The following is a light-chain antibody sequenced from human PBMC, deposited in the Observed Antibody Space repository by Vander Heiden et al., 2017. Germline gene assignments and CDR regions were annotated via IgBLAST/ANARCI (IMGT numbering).Light chain of an antibody. J-gene: IGLJ1*01. V-gene: IGLV2-11*01. CDR3: CSYAGSYVFV. CDR2: DVA. CDR1: SSDFGGYNY. Sequence: QSALTQPRSVSGSPGQSVTISCTGNSSDFGGYNYVSWYQQHPGKAPSLIIYDVAQRPSGVPDRFSGSKSGNTASLTVSGLQAEDEADYYCCSYAGSYVFVFGTGTTVTVL.